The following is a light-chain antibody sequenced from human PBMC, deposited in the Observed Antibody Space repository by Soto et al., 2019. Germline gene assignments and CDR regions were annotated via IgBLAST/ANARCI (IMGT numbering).Light chain of an antibody. J-gene: IGKJ5*01. CDR1: QSVSNNY. CDR3: QQRYNWPPLT. CDR2: GAS. V-gene: IGKV3-11*01. Sequence: EIVLTQSPATLSLSPGERATLSCRASQSVSNNYLAWYQQKPGQAPRLLIYGASNRATGIPDRFSGSGSGTDFTLTISSLEPEDFAIYYCQQRYNWPPLTFGQGTRLEI.